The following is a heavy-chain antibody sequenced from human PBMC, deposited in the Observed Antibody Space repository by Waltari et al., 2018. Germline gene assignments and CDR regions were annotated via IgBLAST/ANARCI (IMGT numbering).Heavy chain of an antibody. D-gene: IGHD3-9*01. J-gene: IGHJ2*01. V-gene: IGHV3-53*02. Sequence: EVQLVETGGGLIQPGGSLRLSCAASGFTVSSNYMSWVRQAPGKGLEWVSVIYSGGSTYYADSVKGRFTISRDNSKNTLYLQMNSLRAEDTAVYYCAREHSKTGWYFDLWGRGTLVTVSS. CDR2: IYSGGST. CDR1: GFTVSSNY. CDR3: AREHSKTGWYFDL.